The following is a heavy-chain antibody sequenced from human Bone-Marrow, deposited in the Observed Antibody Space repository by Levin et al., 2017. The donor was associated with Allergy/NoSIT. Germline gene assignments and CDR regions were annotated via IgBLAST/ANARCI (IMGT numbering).Heavy chain of an antibody. CDR1: GFTVSSNY. D-gene: IGHD2-2*01. V-gene: IGHV3-53*01. J-gene: IGHJ5*02. CDR3: ARSIVVVPAASFWFDP. Sequence: GGSLRLSCAASGFTVSSNYMSWVRQAPGKGLEWVSVIYSGGSTYYADSVKGRFTISRDNSKNTLYLQMNSLRAEDTAVYYCARSIVVVPAASFWFDPWGQGTLVTVSS. CDR2: IYSGGST.